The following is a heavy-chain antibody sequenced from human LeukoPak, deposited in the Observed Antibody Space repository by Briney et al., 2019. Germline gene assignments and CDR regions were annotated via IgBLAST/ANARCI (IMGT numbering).Heavy chain of an antibody. D-gene: IGHD3-10*01. V-gene: IGHV1-18*01. Sequence: ASVKVSCKASGYTFTSYGISWVRQAPGQGPEWMGWISAYNGNTNYAQKLQGRVTMTTDTSTSTAYMELRSLRSDDTAVYYCARDYYGSGSHGDGYYYYGMDVWGQGTTVTVSS. J-gene: IGHJ6*02. CDR1: GYTFTSYG. CDR3: ARDYYGSGSHGDGYYYYGMDV. CDR2: ISAYNGNT.